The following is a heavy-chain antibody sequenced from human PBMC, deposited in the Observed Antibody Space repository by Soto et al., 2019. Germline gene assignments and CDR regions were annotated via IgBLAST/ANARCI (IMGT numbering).Heavy chain of an antibody. Sequence: SETLSLTCSVSGASIRDYHWSWVRQPAGKGLEWIGRLYISGSTKYNPSLKSRVTMSADTSVNQFSLTLRSVTAADTAIYYCARMYNSGFYRPEGDYYFYAMDVWGQGTTVTVSS. D-gene: IGHD6-19*01. CDR3: ARMYNSGFYRPEGDYYFYAMDV. CDR1: GASIRDYH. J-gene: IGHJ6*02. V-gene: IGHV4-4*07. CDR2: LYISGST.